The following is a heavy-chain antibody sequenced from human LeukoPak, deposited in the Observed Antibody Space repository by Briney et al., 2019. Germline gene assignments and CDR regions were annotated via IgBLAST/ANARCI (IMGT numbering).Heavy chain of an antibody. V-gene: IGHV3-53*01. CDR1: GFTVSSNY. CDR2: IYSGGST. J-gene: IGHJ6*02. Sequence: GGSLRLSCAASGFTVSSNYVSWVRQAPGKGLEWVSVIYSGGSTYYADSVKGRFTISRDNSKNTLYLQMNSLRAEDTAVYYCARDPGKGYYYYGMDVWGQGTTVTVSS. CDR3: ARDPGKGYYYYGMDV.